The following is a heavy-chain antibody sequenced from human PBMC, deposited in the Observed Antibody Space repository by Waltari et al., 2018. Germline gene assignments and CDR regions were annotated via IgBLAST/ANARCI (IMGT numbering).Heavy chain of an antibody. J-gene: IGHJ5*02. CDR1: RLTFSSYA. CDR2: ISGSGGST. Sequence: VQLLESGGGLVQPGGSLRLSCAASRLTFSSYAMSWVRPAPGKGLEWVSAISGSGGSTYYADSVKGRFTISRDNSKNTLYLQMNSLRAEDTAVYYCAKGKYGDYVSWFDPWGQGTLVTVSS. D-gene: IGHD4-17*01. V-gene: IGHV3-23*01. CDR3: AKGKYGDYVSWFDP.